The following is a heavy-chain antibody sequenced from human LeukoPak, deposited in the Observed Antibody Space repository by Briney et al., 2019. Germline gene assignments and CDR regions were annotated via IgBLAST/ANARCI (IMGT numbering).Heavy chain of an antibody. D-gene: IGHD2-2*01. J-gene: IGHJ4*02. Sequence: SETLSLTCTVSGGSISSGGYYWSWIRQHPGKGLEWIGYIYYSGSTYYNPSLKSRVTISVDTSKNQFSLKLSSVTAADTAVYYCARVGFCSSTSCYPLDYWGQGTLVTVSS. CDR2: IYYSGST. CDR3: ARVGFCSSTSCYPLDY. V-gene: IGHV4-31*03. CDR1: GGSISSGGYY.